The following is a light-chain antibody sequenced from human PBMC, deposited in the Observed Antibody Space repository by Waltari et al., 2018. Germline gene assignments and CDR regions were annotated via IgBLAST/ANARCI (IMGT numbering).Light chain of an antibody. CDR2: WAS. V-gene: IGKV4-1*01. J-gene: IGKJ4*01. CDR3: HQYYTTPPT. CDR1: TSVLYSSNKKDY. Sequence: DIVMTPSPDSLPVSLGDRATINCKSSTSVLYSSNKKDYIAWYQHKPGQAPKLLLYWASTRKSGVPDRFSGSGSGTNFNLTISSLQAEDVAVYYCHQYYTTPPTFGGGTKVEIK.